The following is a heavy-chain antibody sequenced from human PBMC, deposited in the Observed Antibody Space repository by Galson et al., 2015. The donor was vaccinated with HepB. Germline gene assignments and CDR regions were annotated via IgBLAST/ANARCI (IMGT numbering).Heavy chain of an antibody. D-gene: IGHD2-2*01. V-gene: IGHV3-48*01. J-gene: IGHJ4*02. CDR3: ARLFMPYLDY. Sequence: SLRLSCAVSGFPFSSHSMNWVRQAPGKGLEWVSYISSTSSTIYYADSVKGRFTISRDSAKNSPYLQMNSLRAEDTAVYYCARLFMPYLDYWGQGTLVTVSS. CDR1: GFPFSSHS. CDR2: ISSTSSTI.